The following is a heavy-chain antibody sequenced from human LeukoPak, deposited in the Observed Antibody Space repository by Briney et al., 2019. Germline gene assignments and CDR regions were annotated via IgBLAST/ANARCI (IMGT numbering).Heavy chain of an antibody. Sequence: GGSLRLSCAASGFTFSSYAMSWVRQAPGKGLEWVSAISGSGGSTYYADSVNGRFTISRDNSKNTLYLQMNSLRAEDTAVYYCAKGHEQQLALSDYWGQGTLVTVSS. V-gene: IGHV3-23*01. CDR3: AKGHEQQLALSDY. CDR1: GFTFSSYA. D-gene: IGHD6-13*01. J-gene: IGHJ4*02. CDR2: ISGSGGST.